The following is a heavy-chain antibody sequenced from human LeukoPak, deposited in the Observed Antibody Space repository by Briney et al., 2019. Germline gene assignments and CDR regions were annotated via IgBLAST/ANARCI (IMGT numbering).Heavy chain of an antibody. CDR1: GGTFSSYA. CDR2: IIPIFGTA. CDR3: ARPGTFGGFGERGNWFDP. V-gene: IGHV1-69*06. Sequence: ASVKVSCKASGGTFSSYAISWVRQAPGQGLEWMGGIIPIFGTANYAQKFQGRVTITADKSTSTAYMELSSLRSEDTAVYYCARPGTFGGFGERGNWFDPWGQGTLVTVSS. D-gene: IGHD1-14*01. J-gene: IGHJ5*02.